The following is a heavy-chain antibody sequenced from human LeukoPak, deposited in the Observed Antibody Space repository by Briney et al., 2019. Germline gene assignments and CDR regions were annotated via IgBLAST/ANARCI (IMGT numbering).Heavy chain of an antibody. J-gene: IGHJ4*02. CDR3: ARDHCCSTSCYTRGLDY. V-gene: IGHV1-69*05. Sequence: GASVKVSCKASGFTFSSYAINWVRQAPGQGLEWMGGIIPIFGTANYAQKFQGRVTITTDESTSTDYMELSSLRSEDTAVYYCARDHCCSTSCYTRGLDYWGQGTLVTVSS. CDR2: IIPIFGTA. CDR1: GFTFSSYA. D-gene: IGHD2-2*01.